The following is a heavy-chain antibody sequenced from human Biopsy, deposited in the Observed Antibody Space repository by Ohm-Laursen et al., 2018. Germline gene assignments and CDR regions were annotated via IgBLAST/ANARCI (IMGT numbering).Heavy chain of an antibody. Sequence: GSSETVSCKAPGGTFSNYGVNWVRQAPGQGLEWLGGNIPILGTGNYAQKFQDRVTVAADTSTSTATMELRSLRSDDTAVYYCATKLTGYFHHWGQGTLVIVSS. CDR3: ATKLTGYFHH. CDR1: GGTFSNYG. V-gene: IGHV1-69*06. J-gene: IGHJ1*01. CDR2: NIPILGTG. D-gene: IGHD3-9*01.